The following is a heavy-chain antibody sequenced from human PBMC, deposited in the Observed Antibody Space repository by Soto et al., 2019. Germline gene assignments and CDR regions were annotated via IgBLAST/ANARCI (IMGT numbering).Heavy chain of an antibody. CDR2: ISYDGSNK. J-gene: IGHJ6*02. V-gene: IGHV3-30-3*01. CDR1: GFTFRSYA. D-gene: IGHD2-15*01. Sequence: QVQLVEAGGGVVQPGRSLRLSCAASGFTFRSYAMHWVRQAPGKGLECVAVISYDGSNKFYSDSVTCRFTISRDNSKNALYLHINCLRYDETDVYYCARGDREDIAVVVGARPGEYGVDVFGQGTTGTVSS. CDR3: ARGDREDIAVVVGARPGEYGVDV.